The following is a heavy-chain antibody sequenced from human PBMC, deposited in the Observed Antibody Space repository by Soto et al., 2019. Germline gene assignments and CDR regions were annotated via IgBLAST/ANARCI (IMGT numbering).Heavy chain of an antibody. Sequence: GGSLRLSCTASGLSVRNNYMSWVRQAPGMGLEWVSVIYNDGTTYYADSVKGRFTISRDTSKNTLSLQMDSLRAEDTAVYYCVRPLPSGRNYGMDVWGQGTTVTVSS. V-gene: IGHV3-53*01. CDR3: VRPLPSGRNYGMDV. CDR1: GLSVRNNY. D-gene: IGHD3-10*01. J-gene: IGHJ6*02. CDR2: IYNDGTT.